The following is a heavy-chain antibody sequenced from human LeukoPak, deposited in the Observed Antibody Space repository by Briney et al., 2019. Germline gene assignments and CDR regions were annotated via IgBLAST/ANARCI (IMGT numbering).Heavy chain of an antibody. J-gene: IGHJ4*02. CDR1: GGSISSSSYY. Sequence: SGTLSLTCTVSGGSISSSSYYWGWIRQPPGKGLEWIGSIYYSGSTYYNPSLKSRVTISVDTSKNQFSLKLSSVTAADTAVYYCASLTMVRGEIDYWGQGTLVTVSS. D-gene: IGHD3-10*01. V-gene: IGHV4-39*01. CDR3: ASLTMVRGEIDY. CDR2: IYYSGST.